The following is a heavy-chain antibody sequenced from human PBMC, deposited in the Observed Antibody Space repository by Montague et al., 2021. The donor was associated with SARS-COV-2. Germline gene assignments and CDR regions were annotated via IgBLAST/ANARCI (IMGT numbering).Heavy chain of an antibody. J-gene: IGHJ5*01. CDR2: IFVGAST. Sequence: SETLSLTCSVSGGSISGYYWSWDRQAAGKRLEWIGRIFVGASTDXXPSLMSRFSLSGDKSKNQFSLKVTSVTAADTAIYYCARGMAPEGRWFDSWGHGMLVTVSS. CDR1: GGSISGYY. V-gene: IGHV4-4*07. D-gene: IGHD2-2*01. CDR3: ARGMAPEGRWFDS.